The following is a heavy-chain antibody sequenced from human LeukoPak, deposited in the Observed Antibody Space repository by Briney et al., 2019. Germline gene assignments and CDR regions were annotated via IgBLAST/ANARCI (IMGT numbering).Heavy chain of an antibody. Sequence: PLASVKVSCKASGYTFTSYDINWVRQATGQGLEWMGWMNPNSGNTGYAQKVQGRVTMTRNTSISTAYMELSSLRSEDTAVYYCARGRYYDSSGYFHFDYWGQGTLVTVSS. J-gene: IGHJ4*02. CDR3: ARGRYYDSSGYFHFDY. V-gene: IGHV1-8*01. CDR2: MNPNSGNT. D-gene: IGHD3-22*01. CDR1: GYTFTSYD.